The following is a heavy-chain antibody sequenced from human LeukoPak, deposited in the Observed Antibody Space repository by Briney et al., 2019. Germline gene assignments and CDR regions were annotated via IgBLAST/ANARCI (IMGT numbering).Heavy chain of an antibody. D-gene: IGHD1-7*01. V-gene: IGHV3-21*01. Sequence: GGSLGLSCAASGFTFSSYAMSWVRQAPGKGLEWVSSISSSSSYIYYADSVKGRFTISRDNAKDSLYLQMNSLRAEDTAVYYCARDRNYAYFDYWGQGTLVTVSS. CDR2: ISSSSSYI. J-gene: IGHJ4*02. CDR3: ARDRNYAYFDY. CDR1: GFTFSSYA.